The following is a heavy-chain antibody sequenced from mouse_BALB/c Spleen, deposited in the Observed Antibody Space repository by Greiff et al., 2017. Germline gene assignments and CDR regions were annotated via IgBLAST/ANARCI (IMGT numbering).Heavy chain of an antibody. CDR3: ARDADYGKYFDY. Sequence: DVKLVESGGGLVQPGGSLRLSCATSGFTFTDYYMSWVRQPPGKALEWLGFIRNKANGYTTEYSASVKGRFTISRDNSQSILYLQMNTLRAEDSATYYCARDADYGKYFDYWGQGTTLTVSS. V-gene: IGHV7-3*02. J-gene: IGHJ2*01. D-gene: IGHD1-1*01. CDR2: IRNKANGYTT. CDR1: GFTFTDYY.